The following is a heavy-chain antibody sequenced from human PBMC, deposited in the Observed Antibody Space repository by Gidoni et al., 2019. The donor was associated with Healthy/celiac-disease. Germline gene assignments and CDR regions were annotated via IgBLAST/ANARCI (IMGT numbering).Heavy chain of an antibody. J-gene: IGHJ4*02. CDR2: IAYSGST. D-gene: IGHD2-2*01. V-gene: IGHV4-59*01. CDR3: ARGRTKRIFDY. CDR1: GSSINSYY. Sequence: QVQLQESVPVLVKPSETLSLTCTVSGSSINSYYWSWIRKPPGKGLEWIGYIAYSGSTNYHPSLKSIVTISVDTSKNQCSLKLNSVTAADTAIYYCARGRTKRIFDYWGQGTLVTVSS.